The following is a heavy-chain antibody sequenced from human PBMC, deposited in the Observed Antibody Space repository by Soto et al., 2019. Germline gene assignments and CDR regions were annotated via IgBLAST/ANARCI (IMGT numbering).Heavy chain of an antibody. D-gene: IGHD2-8*01. J-gene: IGHJ4*02. V-gene: IGHV4-34*01. CDR2: INHSGST. CDR1: GGSFSGYY. CDR3: AQSLMVAFDY. Sequence: TETLSLTCAVYGGSFSGYYWSWIRQPPGKGLEWIGEINHSGSTNYNPSLKSRVTISVDTSKNQFSLKLSSVTAADTAVYYCAQSLMVAFDYWGQGTLVTVSS.